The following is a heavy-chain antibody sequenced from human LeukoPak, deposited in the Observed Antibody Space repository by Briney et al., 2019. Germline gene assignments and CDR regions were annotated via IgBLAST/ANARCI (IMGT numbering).Heavy chain of an antibody. CDR2: ISGSGGST. V-gene: IGHV3-23*01. J-gene: IGHJ6*03. D-gene: IGHD6-6*01. Sequence: RTGGSLRLSCAASGFTFSSYAMSWVRQAPGKGLEWVSAISGSGGSTYYADSVKGRFTISRDNSKNTLYLQLNSLRAEDTAVYYCAKRSIAAPPNYYYYYMDVWGKGTTVTVSS. CDR1: GFTFSSYA. CDR3: AKRSIAAPPNYYYYYMDV.